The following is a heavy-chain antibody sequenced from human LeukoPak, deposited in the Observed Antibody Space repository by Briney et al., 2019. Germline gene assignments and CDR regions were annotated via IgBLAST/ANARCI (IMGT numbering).Heavy chain of an antibody. CDR1: GFTFSSYW. J-gene: IGHJ6*03. CDR3: ARDRAFWSGYYRTYYYYYMDV. D-gene: IGHD3-3*01. Sequence: GESLRLSCAASGFTFSSYWMSWVRQAPGKGLEWVANIKQDGSEKYYVDSVKGRFTISRDNAKNSLYLQMNSLRAEDTAVYYCARDRAFWSGYYRTYYYYYMDVWGKGTTVTVS. V-gene: IGHV3-7*01. CDR2: IKQDGSEK.